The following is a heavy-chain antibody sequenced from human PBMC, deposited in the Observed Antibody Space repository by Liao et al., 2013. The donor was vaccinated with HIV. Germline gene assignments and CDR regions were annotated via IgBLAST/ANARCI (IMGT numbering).Heavy chain of an antibody. D-gene: IGHD3-9*01. CDR2: LFFGNT. J-gene: IGHJ5*02. CDR3: ASGKYDFFDWLSNWFDP. V-gene: IGHV4-39*07. CDR1: GDSISSSSLF. Sequence: QLRLLESGPRLVKPSETLSLTCTVSGDSISSSSLFWGWIRPAPREGARVYWKFLFFGNTYHNPPQGRVTISVDTSENQFSLRLWSVTSADTAVYYCASGKYDFFDWLSNWFDPGAREPWSPSPQ.